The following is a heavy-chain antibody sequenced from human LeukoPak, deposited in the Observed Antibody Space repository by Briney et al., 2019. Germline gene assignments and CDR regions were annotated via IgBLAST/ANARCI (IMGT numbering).Heavy chain of an antibody. J-gene: IGHJ3*02. V-gene: IGHV3-48*01. CDR3: ARDGNYYGSGRRDLDI. D-gene: IGHD3-10*01. Sequence: PGGSLRLSCAASGFTFSSYSMNWVRQAPGKGLEWVSYISSSSSTIYYADSVKGRFTISRDNSKNTLYLQMNSLGAEDTAVYYCARDGNYYGSGRRDLDIWGQGTMVTVSS. CDR2: ISSSSSTI. CDR1: GFTFSSYS.